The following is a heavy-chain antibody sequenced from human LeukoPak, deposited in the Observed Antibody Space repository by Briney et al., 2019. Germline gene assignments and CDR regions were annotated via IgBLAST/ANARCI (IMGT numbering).Heavy chain of an antibody. CDR2: IYNSGTT. CDR3: ARDYFDSSGYYHFEY. V-gene: IGHV4-59*01. CDR1: GFTISTYY. Sequence: SGTLTLTCTASGFTISTYYWSWIRQPPGKGLEWIAYIYNSGTTNYNPSLKSRVTISVDTSKNQFSLKLSSVTAADTAVYYCARDYFDSSGYYHFEYWGQGTLVTVSS. D-gene: IGHD3-22*01. J-gene: IGHJ4*02.